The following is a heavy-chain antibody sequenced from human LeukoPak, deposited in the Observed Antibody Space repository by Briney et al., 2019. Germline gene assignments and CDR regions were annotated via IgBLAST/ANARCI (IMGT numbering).Heavy chain of an antibody. CDR2: MNPNSGNT. CDR1: GYTFTSYD. D-gene: IGHD6-13*01. Sequence: ASVKVSCKASGYTFTSYDINWVRQATGQGLEWMGWMNPNSGNTGYAQKFQGRVTMTRNTSISTAYMELSSLRSEDTAVYYCARGLIYSSSWHYYYYGMDVWGQGTTVTVSS. V-gene: IGHV1-8*01. J-gene: IGHJ6*02. CDR3: ARGLIYSSSWHYYYYGMDV.